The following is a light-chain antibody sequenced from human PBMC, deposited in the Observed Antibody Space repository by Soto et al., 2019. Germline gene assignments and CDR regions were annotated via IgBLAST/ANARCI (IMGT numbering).Light chain of an antibody. Sequence: PATLSVSPGERATLSCRASQSVGSLLAWYQQKPGQAPRLLIYRASSRATGISGSFSGSGSGTEFTLTITSLQSEDFAVYYCQQYNEWPITFGQGTRLEIK. CDR3: QQYNEWPIT. V-gene: IGKV3-15*01. J-gene: IGKJ5*01. CDR2: RAS. CDR1: QSVGSL.